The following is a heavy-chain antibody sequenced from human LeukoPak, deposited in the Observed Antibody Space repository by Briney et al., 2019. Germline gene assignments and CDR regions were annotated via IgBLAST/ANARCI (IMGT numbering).Heavy chain of an antibody. Sequence: SETLSLTCTVSGGSISSYYWSWLRQPPGKGLEWVGYIYYSGGTSYNPSLKSRVTISLDTSKNQFSLKLSSVTAADTAVYYCARQYYTSGPPRVFDYWGQGTLVTVSS. J-gene: IGHJ4*02. CDR2: IYYSGGT. CDR3: ARQYYTSGPPRVFDY. V-gene: IGHV4-59*08. CDR1: GGSISSYY. D-gene: IGHD6-19*01.